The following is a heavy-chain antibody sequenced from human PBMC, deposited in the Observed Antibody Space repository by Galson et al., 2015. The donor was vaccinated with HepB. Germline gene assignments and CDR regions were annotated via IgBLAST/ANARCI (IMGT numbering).Heavy chain of an antibody. D-gene: IGHD3-22*01. V-gene: IGHV1-69*04. CDR1: GGTFSSYT. CDR2: IIPILGIA. J-gene: IGHJ4*02. Sequence: SVKVSCKASGGTFSSYTISWVRQAPGQGLEWMGRIIPILGIANYAQKFQGRVTITADKSTSTAYMELSSLRSEDTAVYYCARDYEAVGDSSGYPDYWGQGTLVTVSS. CDR3: ARDYEAVGDSSGYPDY.